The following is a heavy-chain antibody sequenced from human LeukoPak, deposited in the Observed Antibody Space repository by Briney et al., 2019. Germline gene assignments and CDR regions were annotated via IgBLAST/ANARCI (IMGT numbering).Heavy chain of an antibody. V-gene: IGHV4-31*03. J-gene: IGHJ4*02. D-gene: IGHD3-3*01. CDR1: GGSISSGGYY. CDR3: ARFSAWSGYLGLNY. CDR2: IYYSGST. Sequence: SQTLSLTCTVSGGSISSGGYYWSWIRQHPGKGLEWIGYIYYSGSTYYNPSLKSRVTISVDTSKNQFSLKPSSVTAADTAVYYCARFSAWSGYLGLNYWGQGTLVTVSS.